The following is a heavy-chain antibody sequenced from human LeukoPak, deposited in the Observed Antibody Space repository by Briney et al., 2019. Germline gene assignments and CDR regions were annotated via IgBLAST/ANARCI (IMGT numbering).Heavy chain of an antibody. CDR1: GGSISGSSYY. CDR2: INHSGST. D-gene: IGHD3-22*01. V-gene: IGHV4-39*07. Sequence: SETLSLTCTVSGGSISGSSYYWSWIRQPPGKGLEWIGEINHSGSTNYNPSLKSRVTISVDTSKNQFSLKLSSVTAADTAVYYCAGIKRITMIVVVIPGNWFDPWGQGTLVTVSS. CDR3: AGIKRITMIVVVIPGNWFDP. J-gene: IGHJ5*02.